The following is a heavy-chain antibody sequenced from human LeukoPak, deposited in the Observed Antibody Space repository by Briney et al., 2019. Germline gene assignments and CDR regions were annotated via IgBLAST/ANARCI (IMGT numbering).Heavy chain of an antibody. J-gene: IGHJ4*02. CDR3: ARDQAGSGWYYFDY. CDR2: ISDSGSNT. D-gene: IGHD6-19*01. V-gene: IGHV3-23*01. Sequence: PGGSLRLSCAASDFTFRTYTMTWVRQAPGKGLEWVSAISDSGSNTFYADSVKGRFTISRDNSKNTFSLQMNSLRAEDTAVYYCARDQAGSGWYYFDYWGQGTLVTVSS. CDR1: DFTFRTYT.